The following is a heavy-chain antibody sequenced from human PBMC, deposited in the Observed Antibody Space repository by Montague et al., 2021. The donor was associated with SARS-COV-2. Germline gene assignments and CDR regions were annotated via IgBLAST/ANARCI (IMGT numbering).Heavy chain of an antibody. V-gene: IGHV4-59*11. CDR2: FDHSGDT. Sequence: SETLSLTCSVSGDSISGHYWSWIRQPPGKGLEWIGNFDHSGDTKYNPSLKSRATISVDTSKNQFALRLHSVTAADTAVYYCAREFRIELWQTNWYFGLWGRGTLVTVSS. J-gene: IGHJ2*01. D-gene: IGHD3-16*01. CDR3: AREFRIELWQTNWYFGL. CDR1: GDSISGHY.